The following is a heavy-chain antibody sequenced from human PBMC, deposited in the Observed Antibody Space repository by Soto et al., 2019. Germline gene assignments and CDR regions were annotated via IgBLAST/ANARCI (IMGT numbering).Heavy chain of an antibody. CDR2: INPNTGVT. J-gene: IGHJ6*02. D-gene: IGHD2-21*02. V-gene: IGHV1-2*04. CDR3: VRSPGDFRYGLDV. Sequence: QVQLVQSGAEVMKPGASVKVSCKASGYSFTDYYIHCVRQAPGQGLEWLGWINPNTGVTHFAQKFQGWGTMTRDTSISTAYMELNRLTSDDTDVYYCVRSPGDFRYGLDVWGQGTTVTVSS. CDR1: GYSFTDYY.